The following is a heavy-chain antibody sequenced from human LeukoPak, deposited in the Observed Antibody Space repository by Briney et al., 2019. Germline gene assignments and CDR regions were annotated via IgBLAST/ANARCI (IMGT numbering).Heavy chain of an antibody. CDR3: ARPLGIAVAGTLSGYMDV. V-gene: IGHV4-4*07. D-gene: IGHD6-19*01. CDR1: GDSITYFY. J-gene: IGHJ6*03. Sequence: SETLSLTCSVSGDSITYFYWSWIRQAAGKGLEWIGRVSSSGSTDYNASLKSRVTISVDTSKNQFSLKLSSVTAADTAVYYCARPLGIAVAGTLSGYMDVWGKGTTVTISS. CDR2: VSSSGST.